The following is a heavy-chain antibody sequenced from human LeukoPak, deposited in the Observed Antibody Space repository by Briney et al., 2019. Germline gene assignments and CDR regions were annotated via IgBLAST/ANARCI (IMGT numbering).Heavy chain of an antibody. V-gene: IGHV4-30-4*01. Sequence: SQTLSLTCTVSGGSISSGYYYWRWIRQPPGKGLEWIGYIYYSGSTYYNPSLKSRLTISVDTSKNQFSLKLSSVTAADTAIYYCARDRDGYNTIDYWGQGTLVTVSS. J-gene: IGHJ4*02. CDR3: ARDRDGYNTIDY. CDR2: IYYSGST. CDR1: GGSISSGYYY. D-gene: IGHD5-24*01.